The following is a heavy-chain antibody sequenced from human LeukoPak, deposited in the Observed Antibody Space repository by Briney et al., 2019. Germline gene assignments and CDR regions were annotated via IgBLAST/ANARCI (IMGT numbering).Heavy chain of an antibody. CDR1: GFTFSSYA. Sequence: GGSLRLSCAASGFTFSSYAMSWVRQAPGTGLEWVANIKRDGSEMYYVDSVEGRFTISRDNTKNSLYLQMNSLRAEDTAVYYCAREWNYWGLGTLVTVSS. J-gene: IGHJ4*02. CDR2: IKRDGSEM. CDR3: AREWNY. V-gene: IGHV3-7*05.